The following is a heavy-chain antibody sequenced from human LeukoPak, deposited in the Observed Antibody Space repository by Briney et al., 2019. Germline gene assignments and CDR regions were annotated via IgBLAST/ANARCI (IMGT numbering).Heavy chain of an antibody. V-gene: IGHV4-39*07. Sequence: SETLSLTCTVSGGSISSSSYYWGWIRQPPGKGLEWIGSIYYSGSTYYNPSLKSRVTISVDTSNNQFSLKLHSVTAADTAVYYCARGFPSSSLWFDPWGQGTLVTVSS. CDR1: GGSISSSSYY. CDR3: ARGFPSSSLWFDP. D-gene: IGHD6-6*01. J-gene: IGHJ5*02. CDR2: IYYSGST.